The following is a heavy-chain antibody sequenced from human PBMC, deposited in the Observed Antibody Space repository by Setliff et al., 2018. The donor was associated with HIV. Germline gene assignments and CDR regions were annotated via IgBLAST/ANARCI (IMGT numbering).Heavy chain of an antibody. J-gene: IGHJ3*02. V-gene: IGHV3-23*01. CDR2: ISGSGATT. D-gene: IGHD3-16*02. CDR3: AKVFWGSYPTPVAFDI. CDR1: GFTFRTYG. Sequence: GGSLRLSCVVSGFTFRTYGMSWVRQAPGKGLEWVSGISGSGATTFYADSAKGRCTISRDNSKNTLHLQLNSLRAEDTAVYYCAKVFWGSYPTPVAFDIWGQGTMVT.